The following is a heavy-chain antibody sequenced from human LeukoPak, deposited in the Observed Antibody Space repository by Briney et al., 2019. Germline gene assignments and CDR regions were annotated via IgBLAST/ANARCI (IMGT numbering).Heavy chain of an antibody. J-gene: IGHJ4*02. CDR1: GFTFSSYG. D-gene: IGHD3-16*01. Sequence: GGSLRLSCAASGFTFSSYGMHWVRQAPGKGLEWVAVISYDGSNKYYADSVKGRFTISRDNSKNTLYLQMNSLRAEDTAVYYCAKAGGSLEDYFDYWGQGTLVTVSS. V-gene: IGHV3-30*18. CDR3: AKAGGSLEDYFDY. CDR2: ISYDGSNK.